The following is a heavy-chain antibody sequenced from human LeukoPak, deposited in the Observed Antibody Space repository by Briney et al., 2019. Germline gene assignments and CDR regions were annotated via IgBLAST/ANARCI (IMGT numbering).Heavy chain of an antibody. D-gene: IGHD6-19*01. CDR3: ARGSDHTVQNWFDP. CDR1: GYTLTELS. CDR2: FDPEDGET. J-gene: IGHJ5*02. V-gene: IGHV1-24*01. Sequence: ASVKVSCKVSGYTLTELSMHWVRQAPGKGLEWMGGFDPEDGETIYAQKFQGRVTMTEDTSTDTAYMELSSLRSEDTAVYYCARGSDHTVQNWFDPWGQGTLVTVSS.